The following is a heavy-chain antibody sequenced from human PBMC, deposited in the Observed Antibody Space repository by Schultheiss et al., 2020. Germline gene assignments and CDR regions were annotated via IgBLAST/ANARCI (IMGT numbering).Heavy chain of an antibody. CDR1: GGSIGSGSYY. D-gene: IGHD6-13*01. V-gene: IGHV4-61*02. CDR3: ARDPQARYSSSFD. Sequence: SETLSLTCTVSGGSIGSGSYYWTWIRQPAGKGLEWIGRIFTSGSTNYNPSLKSRVSISVDTSKNQFSLKLSSVTAADTAVYYCARDPQARYSSSFDWGQGTLVTVSS. CDR2: IFTSGST. J-gene: IGHJ4*02.